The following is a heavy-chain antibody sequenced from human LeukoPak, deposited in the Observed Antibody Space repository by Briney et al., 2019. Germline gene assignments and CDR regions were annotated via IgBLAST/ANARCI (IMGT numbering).Heavy chain of an antibody. D-gene: IGHD2-2*01. CDR3: ARTPVGYCSSTSCYVQYYFDY. V-gene: IGHV1-18*03. Sequence: GASVKVSCKASGYTFTGYYIHWVRQAPGQGLEWMGWISAYNGNTNYAQKLQGRVTMTTDTSTSTAYMELSSLRSEDMAVYYCARTPVGYCSSTSCYVQYYFDYWGQGTLVTVSS. CDR1: GYTFTGYY. CDR2: ISAYNGNT. J-gene: IGHJ4*02.